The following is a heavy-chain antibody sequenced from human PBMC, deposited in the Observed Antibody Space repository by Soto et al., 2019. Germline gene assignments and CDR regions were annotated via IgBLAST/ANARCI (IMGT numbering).Heavy chain of an antibody. Sequence: PSETLSLICTVSGGSISSGGYYWSWIRQHPGKGLEWIGYIYYSGSTYYNPSLKSRVTISVDTSKNQFSLKLSSVTAADTAVYYCARGRYQNFDYWGQGTLVTVSS. CDR3: ARGRYQNFDY. CDR1: GGSISSGGYY. D-gene: IGHD2-2*01. J-gene: IGHJ4*02. V-gene: IGHV4-31*03. CDR2: IYYSGST.